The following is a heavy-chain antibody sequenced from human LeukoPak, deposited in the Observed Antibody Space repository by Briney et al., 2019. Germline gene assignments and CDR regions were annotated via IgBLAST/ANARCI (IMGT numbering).Heavy chain of an antibody. Sequence: GGSLRLSCAASGFTFSSYAMHWVRQAPGKGLEYVSAISSNGGSTYYANSLKGRFTISRDNSKNTLYLQMGSLRAEDMAVYYCATGARHYYGMDVWGQGTTVTVSS. J-gene: IGHJ6*02. CDR3: ATGARHYYGMDV. V-gene: IGHV3-64*01. CDR2: ISSNGGST. D-gene: IGHD3-10*01. CDR1: GFTFSSYA.